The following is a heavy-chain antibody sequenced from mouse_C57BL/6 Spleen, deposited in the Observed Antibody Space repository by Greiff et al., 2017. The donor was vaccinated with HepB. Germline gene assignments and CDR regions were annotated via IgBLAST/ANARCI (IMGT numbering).Heavy chain of an antibody. CDR2: ISSGGSYT. D-gene: IGHD2-4*01. CDR1: GFTFSSYG. J-gene: IGHJ3*01. CDR3: ARHDDYDYDGNAWFAY. V-gene: IGHV5-6*02. Sequence: DVMLVESGGDLVKPGGSLKLSCAASGFTFSSYGMSWVRQTPDKRLEWVATISSGGSYTYYPDSVKGRFTISRDNAKNTLYLQMSSLKSEDTAMYYCARHDDYDYDGNAWFAYWGQGTLVTVSA.